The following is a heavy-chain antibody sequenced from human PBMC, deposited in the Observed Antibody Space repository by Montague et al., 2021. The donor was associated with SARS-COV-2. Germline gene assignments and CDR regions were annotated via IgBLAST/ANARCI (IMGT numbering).Heavy chain of an antibody. CDR3: ARKSGYYYYYGMDV. Sequence: SLRLSCAASGFTFSSYEMNWVRQAPGKGLEWVSYISSSGSTIYYADSVKGRFTISRDNAKNSLYPQMNSLRAEDTAVYYCARKSGYYYYYGMDVWGQGTTVTVSS. V-gene: IGHV3-48*03. CDR1: GFTFSSYE. J-gene: IGHJ6*02. CDR2: ISSSGSTI. D-gene: IGHD3-3*01.